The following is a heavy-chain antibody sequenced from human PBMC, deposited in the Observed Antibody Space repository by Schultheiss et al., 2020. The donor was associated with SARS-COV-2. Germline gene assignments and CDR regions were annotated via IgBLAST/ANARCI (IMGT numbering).Heavy chain of an antibody. CDR3: ARALMMTTVDY. Sequence: SETLSLTCAVSGYSISSGHFWGWIRQPPGKGLEWIATIYYNGNTYYNPSLKSRVTISVDTSKNQFSLKLSSVTAADTAVYYCARALMMTTVDYWGQGTLVTVSS. V-gene: IGHV4-38-2*01. CDR2: IYYNGNT. D-gene: IGHD4-11*01. J-gene: IGHJ4*02. CDR1: GYSISSGHF.